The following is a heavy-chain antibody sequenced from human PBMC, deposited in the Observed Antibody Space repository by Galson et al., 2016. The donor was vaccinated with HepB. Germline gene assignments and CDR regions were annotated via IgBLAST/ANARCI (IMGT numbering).Heavy chain of an antibody. CDR1: GFDFSSYG. V-gene: IGHV3-30*03. J-gene: IGHJ4*02. Sequence: SLRLSCATSGFDFSSYGLHWVRQAPSMGLQWVAVISYDGSHTFYADSVKGRFTISRDNSNNSLYLQMTSLRPEDTAMYYCARDWGFRGGVTCNRLDYWGQGALVTVSS. CDR3: ARDWGFRGGVTCNRLDY. D-gene: IGHD2-8*02. CDR2: ISYDGSHT.